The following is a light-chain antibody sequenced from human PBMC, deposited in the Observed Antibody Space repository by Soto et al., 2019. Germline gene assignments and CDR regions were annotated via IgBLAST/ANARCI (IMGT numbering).Light chain of an antibody. CDR1: QNIGNN. V-gene: IGKV3-15*01. CDR3: QQYNDWPPGT. J-gene: IGKJ1*01. Sequence: EIVMTQSPATLSVSPGESATLSCRASQNIGNNLAWYQQKPGQAPRLLIYGASIRATGIPCRFSGSGSGTEFTLTISSLQYADFAVYYGQQYNDWPPGTFGQGTKVEIK. CDR2: GAS.